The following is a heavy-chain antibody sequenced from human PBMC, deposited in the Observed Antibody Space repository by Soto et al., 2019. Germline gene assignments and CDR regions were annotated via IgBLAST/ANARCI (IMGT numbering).Heavy chain of an antibody. D-gene: IGHD5-12*01. CDR1: GFSLSTSGVG. J-gene: IGHJ2*01. Sequence: QITLKESGPTLVKPTQTLTLTCTFSGFSLSTSGVGVGWIRQPPGKALEWLALIYWDDDKRYSPSLKSRLTITKDTSKNQVVLTMTNMDPVDTATYYCAHGGRDGYQRSHWYFDLWGRGTLVTVSS. CDR2: IYWDDDK. CDR3: AHGGRDGYQRSHWYFDL. V-gene: IGHV2-5*02.